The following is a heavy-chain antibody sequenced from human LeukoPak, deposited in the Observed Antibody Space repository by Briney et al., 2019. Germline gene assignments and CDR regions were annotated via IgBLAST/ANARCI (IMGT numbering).Heavy chain of an antibody. Sequence: PGGSLRLSCAASGFTFSSYGMHWVRQAPGKGLEWVAVISYDGSNTYYADSVKGRFTISRDDSKNTLYLQMNSLRAEDTAVYYCAKDLRGSGSYPYYWGQGTLVTVSS. D-gene: IGHD3-10*01. J-gene: IGHJ4*02. CDR2: ISYDGSNT. CDR1: GFTFSSYG. CDR3: AKDLRGSGSYPYY. V-gene: IGHV3-30*18.